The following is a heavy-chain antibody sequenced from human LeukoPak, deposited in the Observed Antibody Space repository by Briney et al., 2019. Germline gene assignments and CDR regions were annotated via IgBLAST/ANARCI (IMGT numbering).Heavy chain of an antibody. J-gene: IGHJ4*02. D-gene: IGHD2-2*01. CDR2: INPNSGGT. CDR1: GYTFTGYY. V-gene: IGHV1-2*06. CDR3: AREGPICSSTSCHTNSFDY. Sequence: ASVKVSCKASGYTFTGYYMHWVRQAPGQGLEWMGRINPNSGGTTHAQKFQGRVTMTRDTSISTAYIELSRLRSDDTAVYYCAREGPICSSTSCHTNSFDYWGQGTLVTVSS.